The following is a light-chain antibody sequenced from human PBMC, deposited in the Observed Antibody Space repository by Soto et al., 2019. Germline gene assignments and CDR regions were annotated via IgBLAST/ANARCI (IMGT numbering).Light chain of an antibody. CDR1: SSDVGGYNS. CDR2: EVT. Sequence: QLVLTQPPSASGSPGQSVTISCTGTSSDVGGYNSVSWYQQHPGKAPKVIIYEVTKRPSGVPDRFSGSKSGNTASLTVSGLQAEDDADYYCSSYAGSNNVLFGGGTQLTVL. V-gene: IGLV2-8*01. CDR3: SSYAGSNNVL. J-gene: IGLJ3*02.